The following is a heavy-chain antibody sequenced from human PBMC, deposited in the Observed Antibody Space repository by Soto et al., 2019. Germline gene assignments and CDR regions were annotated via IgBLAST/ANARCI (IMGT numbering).Heavy chain of an antibody. Sequence: EVQLLESGGGLVQPGGSLRLSCAASGFTFSSYAMSWVRQAPGKGLEWVSAISGSGGSTYYADSVKGRFTISRDNSKNTLYLQMNSLGAEDTAVYYCAKDRGYCTNGVCYDAFDIWGQGTMVTVSS. CDR2: ISGSGGST. CDR1: GFTFSSYA. CDR3: AKDRGYCTNGVCYDAFDI. J-gene: IGHJ3*02. D-gene: IGHD2-8*01. V-gene: IGHV3-23*01.